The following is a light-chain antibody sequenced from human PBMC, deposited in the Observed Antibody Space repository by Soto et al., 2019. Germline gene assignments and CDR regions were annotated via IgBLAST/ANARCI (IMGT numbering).Light chain of an antibody. CDR2: DAS. CDR3: QQYNSYSLT. V-gene: IGKV1-5*01. Sequence: DILMTQSPSTLSASVGDRVTITCRASQSISSWLAWYQQKPGKAPKLLIYDASSLESGVPSRFSGSGSGTEFTLTISSLQPDDFATYYCQQYNSYSLTFGQGTRLEIK. CDR1: QSISSW. J-gene: IGKJ5*01.